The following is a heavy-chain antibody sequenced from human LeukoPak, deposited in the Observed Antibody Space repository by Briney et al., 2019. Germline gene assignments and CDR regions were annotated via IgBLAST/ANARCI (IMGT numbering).Heavy chain of an antibody. J-gene: IGHJ4*02. V-gene: IGHV3-66*04. Sequence: GGSLTLSCVASGFTVGASYMSWVRQAPGKGLEGVTAIYSGGTTYYADSVKGRFTISRDNSQNTVYLQMDSLRVEDTAVYFCARQSSATTTFDSWGQGTLVTVSS. CDR2: IYSGGTT. D-gene: IGHD4-17*01. CDR1: GFTVGASY. CDR3: ARQSSATTTFDS.